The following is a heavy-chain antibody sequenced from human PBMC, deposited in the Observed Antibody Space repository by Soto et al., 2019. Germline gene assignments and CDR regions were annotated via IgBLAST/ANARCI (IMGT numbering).Heavy chain of an antibody. D-gene: IGHD1-1*01. Sequence: QPGGSLRLSCAXXGXSXRXNXXSWVRQAPGKGLELVSVIYSGGSTYYADSVKGRFTISRDNSKNTLYLQMNSLISEDTAVYYCARYNWRFDYWGQGTL. J-gene: IGHJ4*02. V-gene: IGHV3-66*01. CDR3: ARYNWRFDY. CDR1: GXSXRXNX. CDR2: IYSGGST.